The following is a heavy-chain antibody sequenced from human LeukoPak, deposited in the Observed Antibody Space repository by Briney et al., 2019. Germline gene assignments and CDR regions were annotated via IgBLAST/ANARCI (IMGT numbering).Heavy chain of an antibody. D-gene: IGHD2-21*02. CDR3: VRGSRVYCGGDCYYY. J-gene: IGHJ4*02. CDR2: INPSGST. CDR1: GGSFSGYY. Sequence: SETLSLTCTVFGGSFSGYYWSWIRQPPDKGMEWIGEINPSGSTNYNPSLKTRVTISTDTSKNHFSLNLNSVTAADTGVYYCVRGSRVYCGGDCYYYWGQGTLVTVSS. V-gene: IGHV4-34*01.